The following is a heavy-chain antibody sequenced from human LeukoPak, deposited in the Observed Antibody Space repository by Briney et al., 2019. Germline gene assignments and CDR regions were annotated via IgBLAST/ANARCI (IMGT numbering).Heavy chain of an antibody. J-gene: IGHJ4*02. D-gene: IGHD3-9*01. CDR2: IYHSGST. V-gene: IGHV4-38-2*01. CDR1: GYSISNGYY. CDR3: ASAYYDILTGYFDY. Sequence: PSETLSLTCAVPGYSISNGYYWGWIRQPPGKGLEWIGSIYHSGSTYYNPSLKSRVTISVDTSKNRFSLKLSSVTAADTAVYYCASAYYDILTGYFDYWGQGTLVTVSS.